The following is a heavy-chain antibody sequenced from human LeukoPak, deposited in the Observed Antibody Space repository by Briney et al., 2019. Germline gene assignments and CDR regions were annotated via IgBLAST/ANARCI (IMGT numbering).Heavy chain of an antibody. J-gene: IGHJ4*02. CDR3: ARVRDGYNYGGFDY. D-gene: IGHD5-24*01. CDR1: GGSISSYY. Sequence: SETLSLTCTVSGGSISSYYWSWIRQPPGKGLEWIGYIYYSGSTNYNPTLKSRVTISVDTSKNQFFLILSSVTAADTAVYYCARVRDGYNYGGFDYWGQGTLVTVSS. CDR2: IYYSGST. V-gene: IGHV4-59*01.